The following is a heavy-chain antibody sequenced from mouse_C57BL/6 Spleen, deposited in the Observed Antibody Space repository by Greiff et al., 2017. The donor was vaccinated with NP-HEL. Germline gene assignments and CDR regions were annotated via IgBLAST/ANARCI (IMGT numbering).Heavy chain of an antibody. CDR3: ARPSNWGFAY. Sequence: QVHVKQSGAELARPGASVKLSCKASGYTFTSYGISWVKQRTGQGLEWIGEIYPRSGNTYYNEKFKGKATLTADKSSSTAYMELRSLTSEDSAVYFCARPSNWGFAYWGQGTLVTVSA. CDR2: IYPRSGNT. D-gene: IGHD4-1*01. J-gene: IGHJ3*01. CDR1: GYTFTSYG. V-gene: IGHV1-81*01.